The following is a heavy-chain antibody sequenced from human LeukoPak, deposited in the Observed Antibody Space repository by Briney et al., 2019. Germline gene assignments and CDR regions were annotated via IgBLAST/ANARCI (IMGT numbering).Heavy chain of an antibody. D-gene: IGHD3-3*01. Sequence: GASVKVSCKAAGGPFNNYTVSWVRQAPGQGLEWMGRIIPILGIADNAQTFQDRVTITADKSTNTVYMELSSLRSEDTAVYYCTRDYDSEDYWGQGTLVTVSS. CDR1: GGPFNNYT. CDR3: TRDYDSEDY. J-gene: IGHJ4*02. V-gene: IGHV1-69*04. CDR2: IIPILGIA.